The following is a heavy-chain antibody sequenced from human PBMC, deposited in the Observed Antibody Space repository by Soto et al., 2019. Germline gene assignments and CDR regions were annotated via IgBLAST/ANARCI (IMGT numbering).Heavy chain of an antibody. CDR2: IYYSGST. Sequence: SETLSLTCTVSGGSISSYDLSWIRQPPGKGLEWIGYIYYSGSTNYNPSLKSRVTISVDTSKNQFSLKLSSVTAADTAVYYCARSLYSSGWYGQYYLDYWGQGTLVTVSS. CDR1: GGSISSYD. D-gene: IGHD6-19*01. V-gene: IGHV4-59*01. CDR3: ARSLYSSGWYGQYYLDY. J-gene: IGHJ4*02.